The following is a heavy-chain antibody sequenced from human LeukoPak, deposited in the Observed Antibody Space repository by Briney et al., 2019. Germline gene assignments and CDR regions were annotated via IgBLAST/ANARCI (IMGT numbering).Heavy chain of an antibody. V-gene: IGHV1-2*02. CDR3: ATCRIVVVPAAKGYYYGMDV. Sequence: ASVKVSCKASGYTFTDYYIHWVRQAPGQGLEWIGWLNPNSGGTNSAQKFQGRVTMTRDTSISTAYMELSRLRSDDTAVYYCATCRIVVVPAAKGYYYGMDVWGQGTTVTVSS. J-gene: IGHJ6*02. CDR1: GYTFTDYY. CDR2: LNPNSGGT. D-gene: IGHD2-2*01.